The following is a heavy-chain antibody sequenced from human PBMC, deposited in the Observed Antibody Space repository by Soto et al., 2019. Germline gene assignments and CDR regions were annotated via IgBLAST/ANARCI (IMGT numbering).Heavy chain of an antibody. D-gene: IGHD1-26*01. CDR2: IYTSGST. Sequence: SETLSLTCTVSGGSISSYYWSWIRQPAGKGLEWIGRIYTSGSTNYNPSLKSRVTMSVDTSKNQFSLKLSSVTAADTAVYYCARDKLYSGSYNWFDTWGQGTLVTVSS. CDR1: GGSISSYY. J-gene: IGHJ5*02. CDR3: ARDKLYSGSYNWFDT. V-gene: IGHV4-4*07.